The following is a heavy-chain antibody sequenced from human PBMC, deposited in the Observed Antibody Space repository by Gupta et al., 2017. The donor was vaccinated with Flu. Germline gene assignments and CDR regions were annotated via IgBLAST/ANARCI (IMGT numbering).Heavy chain of an antibody. J-gene: IGHJ3*01. CDR3: ARKGGTFPFDV. CDR1: GGSLSPYA. Sequence: QVQLVQSGAEVKKPGSSVNVSCKASGGSLSPYAISWVRQAPGQGLEWMGGIIPILGTANYAQKCQGRVTITADESASTAYMELSSLRSEDTAMYYCARKGGTFPFDVWGQGTMVTVSS. CDR2: IIPILGTA. D-gene: IGHD1-26*01. V-gene: IGHV1-69*01.